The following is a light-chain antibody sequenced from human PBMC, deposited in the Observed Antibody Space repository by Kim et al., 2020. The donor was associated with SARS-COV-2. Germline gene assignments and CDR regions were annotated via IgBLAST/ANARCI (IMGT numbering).Light chain of an antibody. CDR1: SSDVGAYNY. J-gene: IGLJ3*02. CDR2: EVF. Sequence: GQSVTFSCTGTSSDVGAYNYVSWYQQLPGNAPKLIIYEVFKRPSGVPDRLSASKSGNTASLTVSGLQAEDEADYYCSSYAGNSNLVFGGGTQLTIL. CDR3: SSYAGNSNLV. V-gene: IGLV2-8*01.